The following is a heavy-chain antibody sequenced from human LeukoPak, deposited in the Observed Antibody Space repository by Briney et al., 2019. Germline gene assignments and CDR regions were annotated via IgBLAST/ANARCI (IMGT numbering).Heavy chain of an antibody. Sequence: GGSLRLSCAASGFTVSTNYMGWVRQAPGKGLDWVSVIYSGGGAYYADPVKDRFTIFRDTSKNTLYLQMNSLRPEDTAAYYCARGSSLAAAARGFDYWGQGTLVTVSS. CDR1: GFTVSTNY. V-gene: IGHV3-66*02. CDR2: IYSGGGA. CDR3: ARGSSLAAAARGFDY. D-gene: IGHD6-25*01. J-gene: IGHJ4*02.